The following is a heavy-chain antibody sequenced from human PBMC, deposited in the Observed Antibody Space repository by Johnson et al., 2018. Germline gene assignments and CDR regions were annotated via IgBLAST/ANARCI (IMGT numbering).Heavy chain of an antibody. CDR2: ISASGST. CDR1: GASISSGSYY. CDR3: AGSIRGSSWYEGYYYYDYMDV. D-gene: IGHD6-13*01. J-gene: IGHJ6*03. Sequence: QVQLQESGPGLVKPSQTLSLTCSVSGASISSGSYYWAWIRQPAGKGLEWIGRISASGSTNYNPALKSRVSISVDPSKNQFSLRLGSVTAPDPAVYYCAGSIRGSSWYEGYYYYDYMDVWGKGTTVTVSS. V-gene: IGHV4-61*02.